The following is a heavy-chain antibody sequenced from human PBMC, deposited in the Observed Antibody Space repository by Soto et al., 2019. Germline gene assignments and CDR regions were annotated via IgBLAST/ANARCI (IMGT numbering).Heavy chain of an antibody. CDR1: GGSVSSGSYY. V-gene: IGHV4-61*01. D-gene: IGHD5-18*01. Sequence: SETLSLTCTVSGGSVSSGSYYWSWIRQPPGKGLEWIGYIYYSGSTNYNPSLKSRVTISVDTSKNQFSLKLSSVTAADTAVYYCARAVGYSYGPFDYWGQGTLVTVSS. CDR3: ARAVGYSYGPFDY. J-gene: IGHJ4*02. CDR2: IYYSGST.